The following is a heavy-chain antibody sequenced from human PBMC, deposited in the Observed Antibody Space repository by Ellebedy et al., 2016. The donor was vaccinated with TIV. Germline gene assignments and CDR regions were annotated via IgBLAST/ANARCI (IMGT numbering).Heavy chain of an antibody. CDR1: AGTFSTYA. D-gene: IGHD5-24*01. J-gene: IGHJ2*01. CDR2: TIPMFGTA. Sequence: AASVKVSCKASAGTFSTYAISWVRQAPGQGLEWLGGTIPMFGTANFGQRFQGRVTITADESRSTAYMELSSLRSEDTAVYYCAGDRAPIGRNWYFDLWGRGTLVTVSS. V-gene: IGHV1-69*13. CDR3: AGDRAPIGRNWYFDL.